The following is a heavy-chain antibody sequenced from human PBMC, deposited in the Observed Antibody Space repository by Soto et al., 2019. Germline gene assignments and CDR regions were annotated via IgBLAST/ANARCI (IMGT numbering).Heavy chain of an antibody. CDR1: GRSISSYY. CDR3: ARERYDSSGYYFDY. CDR2: IYYSGST. D-gene: IGHD3-22*01. J-gene: IGHJ4*02. V-gene: IGHV4-59*01. Sequence: SETLSLTCTVSGRSISSYYWSWIRQPPGKGLEWIGYIYYSGSTNYNPSLKSRVTISEDTSKNQFSLKLSSVTAADTAVYYCARERYDSSGYYFDYWGQGTLVTVSS.